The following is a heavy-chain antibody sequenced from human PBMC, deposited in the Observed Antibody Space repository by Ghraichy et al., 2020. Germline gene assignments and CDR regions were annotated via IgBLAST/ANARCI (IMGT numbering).Heavy chain of an antibody. CDR2: ISYDGSNK. D-gene: IGHD6-19*01. V-gene: IGHV3-30*18. J-gene: IGHJ6*03. Sequence: GGSLILSCAASGFTFSSYGMHWVRQAPGKGLEWVAVISYDGSNKYYADSVKGRFTISRDNSKNTLYLQMNSLRAEDTAVYYCAKDHRGGGWYVGYYYYYMDVWGKGTTVTVSS. CDR1: GFTFSSYG. CDR3: AKDHRGGGWYVGYYYYYMDV.